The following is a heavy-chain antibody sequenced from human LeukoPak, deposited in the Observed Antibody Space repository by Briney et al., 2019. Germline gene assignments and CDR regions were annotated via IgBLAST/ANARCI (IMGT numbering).Heavy chain of an antibody. CDR2: INHSGST. J-gene: IGHJ4*02. CDR1: GGSFSGYY. CDR3: ARGRLAARHYFDY. Sequence: SETLSLTCAVYGGSFSGYYWSWVRQPPGKGLEWIGEINHSGSTNYNPSLKSRVTISVDTSKNQFSLKLSSVTAADTAVYYCARGRLAARHYFDYWGQGTLVTVSS. V-gene: IGHV4-34*01. D-gene: IGHD6-6*01.